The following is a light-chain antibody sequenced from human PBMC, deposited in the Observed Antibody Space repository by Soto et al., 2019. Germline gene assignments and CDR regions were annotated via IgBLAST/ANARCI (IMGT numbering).Light chain of an antibody. V-gene: IGKV3-15*01. Sequence: DIEMTQSPATLSVSPGDRATLSCRASQSIGRILDWYQQKPGQAPKLLIFGASNLASGVPARFSGSGSGTEFALTITSLQSEDFATYYCQHYHNWPYTFGQGTKLEI. CDR2: GAS. CDR1: QSIGRI. J-gene: IGKJ2*01. CDR3: QHYHNWPYT.